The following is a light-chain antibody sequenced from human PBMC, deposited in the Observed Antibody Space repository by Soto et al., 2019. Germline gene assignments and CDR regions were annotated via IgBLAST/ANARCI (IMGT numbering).Light chain of an antibody. Sequence: EIVMTQSPATLSVSPGERATLSCRASQSVSSNLAWYQQKPCQAPRLLIYGASTRATGIPARFSGSGSGTDFTLTISSLQSEDFAVYYCQQYNNWPPYTFGQGTQLEIK. V-gene: IGKV3-15*01. CDR1: QSVSSN. CDR2: GAS. CDR3: QQYNNWPPYT. J-gene: IGKJ2*01.